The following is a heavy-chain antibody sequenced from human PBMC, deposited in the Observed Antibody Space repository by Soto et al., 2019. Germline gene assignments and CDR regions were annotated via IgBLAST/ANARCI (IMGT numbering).Heavy chain of an antibody. CDR2: IKEDGSQK. V-gene: IGHV3-7*02. CDR1: GFTFSSYW. J-gene: IGHJ4*02. D-gene: IGHD6-19*01. CDR3: ARVAVAGTRVHY. Sequence: PGGSLRLSCAASGFTFSSYWMSWVRQAPGKGLEWVANIKEDGSQKNYVDSVKGRFTISRDNAKKSLYLQMNSLRAEDTAVYYCARVAVAGTRVHYWGQGTLVTVSS.